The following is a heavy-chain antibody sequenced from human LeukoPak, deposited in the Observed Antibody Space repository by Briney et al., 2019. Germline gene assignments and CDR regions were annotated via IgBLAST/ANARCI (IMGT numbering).Heavy chain of an antibody. D-gene: IGHD3-3*01. CDR1: GFTFDDYA. J-gene: IGHJ4*02. CDR3: AKGGGSYDFWKLDY. CDR2: ISWDGGST. Sequence: GGSLRLSCAASGFTFDDYAMHWVRQAPGKGLEWVSLISWDGGSTYYADSVKGRFTISRDNSKNSLYLQMNSLRAEDTALYYCAKGGGSYDFWKLDYWGQGTLVTVSS. V-gene: IGHV3-43D*03.